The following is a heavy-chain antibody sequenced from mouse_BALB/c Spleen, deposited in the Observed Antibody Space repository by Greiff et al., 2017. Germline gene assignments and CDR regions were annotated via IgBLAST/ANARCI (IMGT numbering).Heavy chain of an antibody. V-gene: IGHV2-9*02. CDR2: IWAGGST. J-gene: IGHJ1*01. Sequence: VQLQESGPGLVAPSQSLSITCTVSGFSLTSYGVHWVRQPPGKGLEWLGVIWAGGSTNYNSALMSRLSISKDNSKSQVFLKMNSLQTDDTAMYYCAREYYGNNWYFDVWGAGTTVTVSS. CDR3: AREYYGNNWYFDV. D-gene: IGHD2-1*01. CDR1: GFSLTSYG.